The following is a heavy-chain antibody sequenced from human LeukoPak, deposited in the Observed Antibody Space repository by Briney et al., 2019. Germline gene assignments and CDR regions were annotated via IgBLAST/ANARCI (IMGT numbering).Heavy chain of an antibody. Sequence: GGSLRLSCAASGFTFSSYAMSWVRQAPGKGLEWVSAISGSGGSTYYADSVKGRFTISRDNSKNTLYLQMNSLRAEDTAVYYCAKGYCSSTSCYFHYYGMDVWGQGTTVTVSS. CDR1: GFTFSSYA. CDR3: AKGYCSSTSCYFHYYGMDV. CDR2: ISGSGGST. J-gene: IGHJ6*02. V-gene: IGHV3-23*01. D-gene: IGHD2-2*01.